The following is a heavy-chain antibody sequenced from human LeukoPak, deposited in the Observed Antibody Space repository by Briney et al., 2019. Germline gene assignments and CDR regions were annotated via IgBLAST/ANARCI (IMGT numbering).Heavy chain of an antibody. CDR1: GFTFSSYG. D-gene: IGHD1-26*01. CDR2: IRYDGSNK. Sequence: GGSLRLSCAASGFTFSSYGMHWVRQAPGKGLEWVAFIRYDGSNKYYADSVKGRFTISRDNSKNTLYLQMNSLRAEDTAVYYCAKDVGLSRLPTFDYWGQGTLVTVPS. J-gene: IGHJ4*02. CDR3: AKDVGLSRLPTFDY. V-gene: IGHV3-30*02.